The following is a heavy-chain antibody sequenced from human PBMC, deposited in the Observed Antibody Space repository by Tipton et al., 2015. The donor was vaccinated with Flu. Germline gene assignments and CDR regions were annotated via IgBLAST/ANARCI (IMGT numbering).Heavy chain of an antibody. J-gene: IGHJ3*02. V-gene: IGHV4-4*07. CDR2: IYTSGST. CDR1: GGSISSYY. D-gene: IGHD1-26*01. Sequence: TLSLTCTVSGGSISSYYWSWIRQPAGKGLEWIGRIYTSGSTNYNPSLKSRVTMSVDTSKNQFSLKLNSVTAADTAVYYCARALFRPGGWEDAFDIWGQGTMVTVSS. CDR3: ARALFRPGGWEDAFDI.